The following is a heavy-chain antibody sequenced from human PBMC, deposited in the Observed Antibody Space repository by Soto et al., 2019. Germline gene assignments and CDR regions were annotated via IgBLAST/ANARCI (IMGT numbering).Heavy chain of an antibody. Sequence: EVQLVESGGGLVKPGGSLRLSCAASGFTFSRFSMNWVRQAPGKGLEWVSYIIGSSSFTSYADSVKGRFTISRDNAKNLLYLQMNSLRVEDTAVYYCAKGYTGLWGQGTLVTVSS. CDR2: IIGSSSFT. D-gene: IGHD5-12*01. CDR3: AKGYTGL. V-gene: IGHV3-21*01. J-gene: IGHJ4*02. CDR1: GFTFSRFS.